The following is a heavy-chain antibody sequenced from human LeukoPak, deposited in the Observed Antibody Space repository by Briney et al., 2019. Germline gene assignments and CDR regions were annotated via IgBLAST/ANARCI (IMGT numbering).Heavy chain of an antibody. V-gene: IGHV4-39*01. CDR1: GGSITSSAYY. Sequence: NPSETLSLTCTVSGGSITSSAYYWGWIRQPPGKGLEWIGSIYYSGSTYYNPSLKSRVTISVDTSKNQFSLKLSSVTAADTAVYYCARQYGSGSYYNWFDPWGQGTLVTVSS. CDR2: IYYSGST. J-gene: IGHJ5*02. CDR3: ARQYGSGSYYNWFDP. D-gene: IGHD3-10*01.